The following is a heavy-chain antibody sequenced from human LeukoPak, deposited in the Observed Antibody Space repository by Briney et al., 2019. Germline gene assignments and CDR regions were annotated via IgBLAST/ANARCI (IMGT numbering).Heavy chain of an antibody. D-gene: IGHD1-14*01. Sequence: PGGSLRLSCAASGFTFSSYDMHWVRQATGKGLEWVSAIGTAGDTYYPGSVKGRFTISRENAKNSLYLQMNSLRAGDTAVYYCARGGLGPEYFDLWGRGTLVTVSS. J-gene: IGHJ2*01. CDR3: ARGGLGPEYFDL. CDR2: IGTAGDT. V-gene: IGHV3-13*01. CDR1: GFTFSSYD.